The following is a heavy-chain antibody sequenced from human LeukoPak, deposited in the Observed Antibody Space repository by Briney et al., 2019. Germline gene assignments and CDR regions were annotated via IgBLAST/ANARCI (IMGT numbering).Heavy chain of an antibody. D-gene: IGHD2-15*01. J-gene: IGHJ3*02. V-gene: IGHV4-31*03. Sequence: SETLSLTCTVSGGSISSGGYYWSWIRQHPGKGLEWIGYTYYSGSTYYNPSLKSRVTISVDTSKNQFPLKLSSVTAADTAVYYCARGENCSGGSCYGSDAFDIWGQGTMVTVSS. CDR2: TYYSGST. CDR3: ARGENCSGGSCYGSDAFDI. CDR1: GGSISSGGYY.